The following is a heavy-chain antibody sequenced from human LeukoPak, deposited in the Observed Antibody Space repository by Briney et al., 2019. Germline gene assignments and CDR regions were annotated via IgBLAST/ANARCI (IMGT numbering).Heavy chain of an antibody. V-gene: IGHV3-48*03. J-gene: IGHJ4*02. D-gene: IGHD6-6*01. Sequence: PGGSLRLSCAASGFTLSSYEMHWVRQAPGKGLEWVSYISSSGSPMYYADSVKGRLTISRDNTKNSLYLQMNSLRVEDTAVYYCARGWQVGRLYFDYWGRGTLVTVSS. CDR1: GFTLSSYE. CDR3: ARGWQVGRLYFDY. CDR2: ISSSGSPM.